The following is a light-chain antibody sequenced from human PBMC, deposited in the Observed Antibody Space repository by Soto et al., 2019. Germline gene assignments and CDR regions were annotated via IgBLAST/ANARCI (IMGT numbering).Light chain of an antibody. CDR3: QQAYSFPIT. CDR1: QSVSSY. Sequence: EIVMTQSPVTLSVSPGERATLSCRASQSVSSYLAWYQQKPGQAPRLLIYDASNRATGIPARFSGSGSGTDFTLSINSLQPEDFATYYCQQAYSFPITFGQGTRLEIK. J-gene: IGKJ5*01. CDR2: DAS. V-gene: IGKV3-11*01.